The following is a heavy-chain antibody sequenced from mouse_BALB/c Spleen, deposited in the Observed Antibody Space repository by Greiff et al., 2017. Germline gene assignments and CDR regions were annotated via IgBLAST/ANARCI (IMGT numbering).Heavy chain of an antibody. V-gene: IGHV1-4*01. Sequence: QVQLQQSGAELARPGASVKMSCKASGYTFTSYTMHWVNQRPGQGLEWIGYINPSSGYTNYNQKFKDKATLTADKSSSTAYMQLSSLTSEDSAVYYCAKRGNDYDGGYYAMDYGGQGTSVTVSS. CDR1: GYTFTSYT. D-gene: IGHD2-4*01. CDR3: AKRGNDYDGGYYAMDY. J-gene: IGHJ4*01. CDR2: INPSSGYT.